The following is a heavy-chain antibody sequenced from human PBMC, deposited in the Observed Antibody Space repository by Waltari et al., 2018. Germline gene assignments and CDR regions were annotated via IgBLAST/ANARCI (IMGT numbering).Heavy chain of an antibody. CDR1: GFTFSSYA. CDR2: IYSGGST. V-gene: IGHV3-23*03. J-gene: IGHJ3*02. D-gene: IGHD6-6*01. Sequence: EVQLLESGGGLVQPGGSLRLSCAASGFTFSSYAMSWVRQAPGKGLEWVSVIYSGGSTYYADSVKGRFTISRDNSKNTLYLQMNSLRAEDTAVYYCAKAYSSSSGAFDIWGQGTMVTVSS. CDR3: AKAYSSSSGAFDI.